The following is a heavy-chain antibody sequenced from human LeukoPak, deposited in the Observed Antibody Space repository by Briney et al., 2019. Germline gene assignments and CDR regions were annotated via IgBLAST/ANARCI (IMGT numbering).Heavy chain of an antibody. CDR1: GGSFSDYY. CDR2: INHRGTT. J-gene: IGHJ6*03. V-gene: IGHV4-34*01. Sequence: SETLSLTCAVYGGSFSDYYWIWIRQPPGKGLEWIAEINHRGTTNYNPSLKSRLSLSVDTSNRHFSLKLTSVTAADTAVYYCARGRQEVSMIVVVMTAVSYYLDVWGKGTTVTVS. CDR3: ARGRQEVSMIVVVMTAVSYYLDV. D-gene: IGHD3-22*01.